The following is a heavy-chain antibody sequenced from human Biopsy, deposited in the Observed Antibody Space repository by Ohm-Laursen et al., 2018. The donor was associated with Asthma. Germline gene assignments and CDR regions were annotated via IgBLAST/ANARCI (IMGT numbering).Heavy chain of an antibody. CDR2: STQGGGT. CDR1: GGSLRGYV. D-gene: IGHD3-3*01. J-gene: IGHJ6*02. V-gene: IGHV4-34*01. Sequence: SDTLSLTCSVYGGSLRGYVWTWIRQPPGRGLEWIGESTQGGGTTFNPSLKSRVTISIDSSKSQLSLKVRSVTAADTAVYYCARGPEWNGLDVWGQGTAVTVSS. CDR3: ARGPEWNGLDV.